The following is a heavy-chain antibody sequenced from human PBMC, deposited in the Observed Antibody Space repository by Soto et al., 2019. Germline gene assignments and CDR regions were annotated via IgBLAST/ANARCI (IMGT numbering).Heavy chain of an antibody. CDR2: INHSGTV. J-gene: IGHJ4*02. D-gene: IGHD3-10*01. CDR1: GGAFNGYY. CDR3: ARAGAGRGRGSIGGFDY. V-gene: IGHV4-34*01. Sequence: QVHLQQWGAGLLKPSETLSLTCAVNGGAFNGYYWTWIRQSPGKGLQWIGEINHSGTVDYNPSLKSRVTFSIDTSKKQFSLTLTSVTAADTAVYYCARAGAGRGRGSIGGFDYWGQGTLVTVSS.